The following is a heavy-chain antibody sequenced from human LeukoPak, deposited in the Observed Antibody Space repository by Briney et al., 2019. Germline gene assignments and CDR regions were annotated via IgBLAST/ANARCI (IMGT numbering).Heavy chain of an antibody. CDR1: GYRFTNYW. D-gene: IGHD2-2*01. J-gene: IGHJ4*02. V-gene: IGHV5-51*01. Sequence: GESLKISCKGPGYRFTNYWIGWVRQMPGKGLEWMGIIYPGDSDTRYSPSFQGQVTISADKSISTAYLQWNSLKASDTAMYYCARGYCGSTNCYFDYRGQGTLVTVSS. CDR3: ARGYCGSTNCYFDY. CDR2: IYPGDSDT.